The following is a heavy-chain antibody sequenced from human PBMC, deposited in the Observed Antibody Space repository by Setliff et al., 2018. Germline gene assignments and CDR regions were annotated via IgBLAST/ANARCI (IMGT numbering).Heavy chain of an antibody. D-gene: IGHD2-21*01. Sequence: SETLSLTCTVYGASFSDYYWGWIRQPPGKGLEWIAEINHSGSTNYNPSLKSRVAISLDTSTNVFSLKLSSLIAADTAVYYCARDPGFHSGTWSLDSWGQGRLVTVSS. CDR1: GASFSDYY. V-gene: IGHV4-34*01. CDR3: ARDPGFHSGTWSLDS. CDR2: INHSGST. J-gene: IGHJ4*02.